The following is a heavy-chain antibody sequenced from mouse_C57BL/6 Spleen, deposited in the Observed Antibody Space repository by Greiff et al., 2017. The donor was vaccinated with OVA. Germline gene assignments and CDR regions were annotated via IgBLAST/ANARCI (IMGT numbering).Heavy chain of an antibody. CDR2: IYPGDGDT. V-gene: IGHV1-80*01. CDR3: ARSGFAY. CDR1: GYAFSRYW. J-gene: IGHJ3*01. Sequence: QVQLQQSGAELVKPGASVKISCKASGYAFSRYWLNWVKQRPGKGLEWIGQIYPGDGDTNYNGKFKGKATLTADKSSSTAYMQLSSLTSEDSAVYFCARSGFAYWGQGTLVTVAA.